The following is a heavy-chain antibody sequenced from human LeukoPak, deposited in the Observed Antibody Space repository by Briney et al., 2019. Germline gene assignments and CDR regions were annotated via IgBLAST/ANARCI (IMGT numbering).Heavy chain of an antibody. Sequence: GGSLRLSCAASGFTFSSYSMNWVRQAPGKGLEWVSSISSSSSYIYYADSVKGRFTISRDNAKNSLYLQMNSLRAKDTAVYYCAGWAYCGGDCYSLAGGGFFDYWGQGTLVTVSS. CDR3: AGWAYCGGDCYSLAGGGFFDY. CDR2: ISSSSSYI. D-gene: IGHD2-21*02. CDR1: GFTFSSYS. J-gene: IGHJ4*02. V-gene: IGHV3-21*01.